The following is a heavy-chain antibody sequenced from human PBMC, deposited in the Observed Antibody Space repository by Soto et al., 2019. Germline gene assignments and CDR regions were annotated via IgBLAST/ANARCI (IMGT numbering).Heavy chain of an antibody. J-gene: IGHJ2*01. D-gene: IGHD3-10*01. CDR1: GFTFINYA. V-gene: IGHV3-23*01. CDR2: ISGGGDAP. Sequence: EVQLLESEGGLVQPGGSLRLSCAGSGFTFINYAMNWVRQAPGKGLEWVSTISGGGDAPFFADSVRGRFTISRDNSKNTVTLQMNNLGVDDTAVYFCARKVPGSTSHPDHWYFDLWARGTLVTVSS. CDR3: ARKVPGSTSHPDHWYFDL.